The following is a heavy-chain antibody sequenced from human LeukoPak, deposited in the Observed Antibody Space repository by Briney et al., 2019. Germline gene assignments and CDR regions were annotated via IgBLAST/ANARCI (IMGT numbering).Heavy chain of an antibody. Sequence: GESLKISCKGSGYGFTSYWIGWVRQMPGKGLEWMGIIYPGDSDTRYSPSFQGQVTISADKSISTAYLQWSSLKASDTAMYYCARGQEMATIFPDAFDIWGQGTMVTVSS. CDR2: IYPGDSDT. CDR1: GYGFTSYW. D-gene: IGHD5-24*01. J-gene: IGHJ3*02. CDR3: ARGQEMATIFPDAFDI. V-gene: IGHV5-51*01.